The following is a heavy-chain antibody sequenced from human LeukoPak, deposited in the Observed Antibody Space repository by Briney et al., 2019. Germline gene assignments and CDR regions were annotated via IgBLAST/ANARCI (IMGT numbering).Heavy chain of an antibody. CDR1: GYTFTSYA. V-gene: IGHV1-69*13. Sequence: SVKVSCKASGYTFTSYAISWVRQAPGQGLEWMGGIIPIFGTANYAQKFQGRVTITADESTSTAYMELSSLRSEDTAVYYCAREERAPELRWLQPGYFDYWGQGTLVTVSS. CDR3: AREERAPELRWLQPGYFDY. CDR2: IIPIFGTA. J-gene: IGHJ4*02. D-gene: IGHD5-24*01.